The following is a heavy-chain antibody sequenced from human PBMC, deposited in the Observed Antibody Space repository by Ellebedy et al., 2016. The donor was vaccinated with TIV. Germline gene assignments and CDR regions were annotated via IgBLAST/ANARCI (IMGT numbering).Heavy chain of an antibody. Sequence: MPSETLSPTCTASAGALSGFYWSWVRQPPGKGLEWIGNIFYSGSTTYNPSPKSRVTISVDTSKNQFSLKLSSVTAADTAVYYCATLPEIAVDPERYYYYGMDVWGQGTTVTVSS. J-gene: IGHJ6*02. CDR3: ATLPEIAVDPERYYYYGMDV. CDR1: AGALSGFY. V-gene: IGHV4-59*01. CDR2: IFYSGST. D-gene: IGHD6-19*01.